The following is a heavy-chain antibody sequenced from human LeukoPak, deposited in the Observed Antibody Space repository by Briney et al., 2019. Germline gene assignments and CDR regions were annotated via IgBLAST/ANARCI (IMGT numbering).Heavy chain of an antibody. D-gene: IGHD2-2*02. Sequence: PGGSLRLSCAASGFTFSTYWMSWVRQAPGKGLECVANIKRDGSEKYYVDSVKGRFTILRDDAKSSLYLQMNSLRAEDTAVYFCARVYTGNRWHFDYWGQGTLVTVSS. J-gene: IGHJ4*02. CDR1: GFTFSTYW. CDR3: ARVYTGNRWHFDY. V-gene: IGHV3-7*03. CDR2: IKRDGSEK.